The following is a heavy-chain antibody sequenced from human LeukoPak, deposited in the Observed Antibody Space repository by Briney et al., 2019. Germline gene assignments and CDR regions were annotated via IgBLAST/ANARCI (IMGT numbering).Heavy chain of an antibody. Sequence: KSSETLSLTCTVSGGSISSYYWSWIRQPPGKGLEWIGYIYYSGSTNYNPSLKSRVTISVDTSKNQSSLKLSSVTAADTAVYYCARQTAGGWFDPWGQGTLVTVSS. CDR2: IYYSGST. D-gene: IGHD3-16*01. CDR1: GGSISSYY. V-gene: IGHV4-59*08. CDR3: ARQTAGGWFDP. J-gene: IGHJ5*02.